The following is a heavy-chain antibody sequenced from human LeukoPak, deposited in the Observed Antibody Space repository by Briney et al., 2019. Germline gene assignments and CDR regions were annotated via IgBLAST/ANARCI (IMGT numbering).Heavy chain of an antibody. D-gene: IGHD3-10*01. CDR3: TRPNGYGLIDY. V-gene: IGHV4-39*07. Sequence: SETLSLTCTVSGGSISNYYWGWIRQAPGKGREWIGRIYYSGNTYYNSSLKSRVTISLDTSKDQFSLSLFSVPAAETDIYYCTRPNGYGLIDYWGQGTLVTVSS. J-gene: IGHJ4*02. CDR2: IYYSGNT. CDR1: GGSISNYY.